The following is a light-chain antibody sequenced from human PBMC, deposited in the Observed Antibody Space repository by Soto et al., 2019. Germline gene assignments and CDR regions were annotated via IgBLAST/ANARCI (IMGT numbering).Light chain of an antibody. CDR1: QTIFYSSNRKDY. Sequence: DILMTQSPDSLAVSLGERATINCRSSQTIFYSSNRKDYLAWYQQKPGTAPRLLISRASSVKSGVPPRFSGSGCGRDFSLPISSLRTEDIVAYFGQQSYTSPPWTFRQGTKVDIK. CDR3: QQSYTSPPWT. J-gene: IGKJ1*01. V-gene: IGKV4-1*01. CDR2: RAS.